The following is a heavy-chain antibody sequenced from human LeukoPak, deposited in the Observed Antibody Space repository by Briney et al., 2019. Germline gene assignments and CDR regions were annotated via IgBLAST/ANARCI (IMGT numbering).Heavy chain of an antibody. D-gene: IGHD3-3*01. CDR1: GYTFTSYG. CDR2: ISAYNSNT. V-gene: IGHV1-18*01. CDR3: ARVPITIFGVVTEERFDY. J-gene: IGHJ4*02. Sequence: ASVKVSCKASGYTFTSYGISWVRQAPGQGLEWMGWISAYNSNTNYAQKLQGRVTMTTDTSTSTAYMELRSLRSDDTAVYYCARVPITIFGVVTEERFDYWGQGTLVTVSS.